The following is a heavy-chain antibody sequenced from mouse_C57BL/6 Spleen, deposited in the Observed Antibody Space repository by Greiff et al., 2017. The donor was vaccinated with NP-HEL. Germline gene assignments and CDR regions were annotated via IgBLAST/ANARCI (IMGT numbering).Heavy chain of an antibody. CDR3: ARKDGSYWYFDV. D-gene: IGHD1-1*01. Sequence: QVQLKQPGAELVRPGSSVKLSCKASGYTFTSYWMHWVKQRPIQGLEWIGNIDPSDSETHYNQKFKDKATLTVDKSSSTAYMQLSSLTSEDSAVYYCARKDGSYWYFDVWGTGTTVTVSS. CDR2: IDPSDSET. V-gene: IGHV1-52*01. J-gene: IGHJ1*03. CDR1: GYTFTSYW.